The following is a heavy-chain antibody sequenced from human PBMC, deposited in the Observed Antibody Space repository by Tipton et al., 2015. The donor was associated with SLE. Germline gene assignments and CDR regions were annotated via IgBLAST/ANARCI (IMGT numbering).Heavy chain of an antibody. CDR3: ARGRSSSTCEPFYFFGMDV. V-gene: IGHV4-34*01. CDR2: VFRGGST. J-gene: IGHJ6*02. CDR1: GDSLSGQY. D-gene: IGHD6-19*01. Sequence: TLSLTCSVYGDSLSGQYWSWIREPTGKGLEWIGEVFRGGSTNYSPSLESRVTITVDMSKNQFSLRLISVTAAGTAVYYCARGRSSSTCEPFYFFGMDVWGQGTTVTVSS.